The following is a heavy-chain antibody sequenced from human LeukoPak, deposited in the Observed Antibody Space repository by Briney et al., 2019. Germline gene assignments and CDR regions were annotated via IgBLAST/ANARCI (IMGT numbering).Heavy chain of an antibody. CDR2: ISYDGSYR. CDR1: GFAFSTYA. V-gene: IGHV3-30*03. Sequence: GRSLRLSCSASGFAFSTYAMHWVRQAPGKGLEWVAVISYDGSYRDYGDPVKGRFTLSRDNSKSTVFLEMSSLRAEDTAVYHCARARLQWEVRYPRFDSWGQGTLVTVSS. J-gene: IGHJ4*02. CDR3: ARARLQWEVRYPRFDS. D-gene: IGHD1-26*01.